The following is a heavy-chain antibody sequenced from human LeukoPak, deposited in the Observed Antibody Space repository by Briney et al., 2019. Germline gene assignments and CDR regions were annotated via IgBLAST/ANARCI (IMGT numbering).Heavy chain of an antibody. CDR1: GYTLTELS. CDR2: FDPEDGET. J-gene: IGHJ4*02. Sequence: ASVKVSCKVPGYTLTELSMHWVRQAPGKGLEWMGGFDPEDGETIYAQKFQGRVTMTEDTSTETAYMELSSLRSEDTAVYYCATGFAYDSSGYYREYYFDYWGQGTLVTVSS. D-gene: IGHD3-22*01. CDR3: ATGFAYDSSGYYREYYFDY. V-gene: IGHV1-24*01.